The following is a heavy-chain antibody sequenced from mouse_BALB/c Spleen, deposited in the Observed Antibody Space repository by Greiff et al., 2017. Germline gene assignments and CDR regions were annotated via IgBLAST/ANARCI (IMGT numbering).Heavy chain of an antibody. J-gene: IGHJ4*01. Sequence: QVQLQQSGAELVKPGASVKLSCKASGYTFTSYYMYWVKQRPGQGLEWIGEINPSNGGTNFNEKFKSKATLTVDKSSSTAYMQLSSLTSEDSAVYYCTGMITPRYYAMDYWGQGTSVTVSS. CDR2: INPSNGGT. V-gene: IGHV1S81*02. CDR1: GYTFTSYY. CDR3: TGMITPRYYAMDY. D-gene: IGHD2-4*01.